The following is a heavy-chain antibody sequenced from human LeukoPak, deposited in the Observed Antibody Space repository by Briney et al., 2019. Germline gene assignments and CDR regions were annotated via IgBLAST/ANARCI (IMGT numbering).Heavy chain of an antibody. Sequence: ASVKVSCKASGYNFPSYGINWVRQAPGQGLEWMGWIRPHTGETNSAQRFQDRVTMTTDTSTTTAYMELRSLRFDDTAVYYCARDRGGKGSAIFYWGQGTLVTVSS. V-gene: IGHV1-18*01. CDR1: GYNFPSYG. CDR2: IRPHTGET. D-gene: IGHD2-2*01. CDR3: ARDRGGKGSAIFY. J-gene: IGHJ4*02.